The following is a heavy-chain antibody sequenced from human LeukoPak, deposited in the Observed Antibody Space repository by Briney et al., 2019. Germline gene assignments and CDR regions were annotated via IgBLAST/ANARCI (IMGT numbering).Heavy chain of an antibody. V-gene: IGHV1-18*01. D-gene: IGHD4-17*01. J-gene: IGHJ3*02. Sequence: ASVKVSCKASGYTFTSYGISWVRQAPGQGLEWMGWISAYNGNTNYAQKLQGRVTVTTDTSTSTAYMELRSLRSDDTAVYYCARALDYGDSFDIWGQGTMVTVSS. CDR3: ARALDYGDSFDI. CDR2: ISAYNGNT. CDR1: GYTFTSYG.